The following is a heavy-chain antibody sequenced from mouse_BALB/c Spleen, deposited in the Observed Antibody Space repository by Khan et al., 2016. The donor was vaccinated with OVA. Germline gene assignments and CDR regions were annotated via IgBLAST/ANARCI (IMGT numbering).Heavy chain of an antibody. CDR1: GYTFTNYG. CDR3: ARPPYFSYVMGY. J-gene: IGHJ4*01. V-gene: IGHV9-3-1*01. CDR2: INTYTGEP. Sequence: VQSGPELKKPGETVKISCKASGYTFTNYGMNWVKQAPGRGLKWMGWINTYTGEPTYADDFKGRFVFSLETSASTAYLQINNLKNEDTATYFCARPPYFSYVMGYWGQGTSVTVSS. D-gene: IGHD2-10*01.